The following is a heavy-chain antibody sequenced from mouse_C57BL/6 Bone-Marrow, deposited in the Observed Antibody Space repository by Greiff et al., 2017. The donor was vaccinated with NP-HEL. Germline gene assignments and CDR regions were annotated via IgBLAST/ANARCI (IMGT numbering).Heavy chain of an antibody. D-gene: IGHD1-1*01. CDR3: ACTTVVAGGDY. V-gene: IGHV1-69*01. CDR2: IDPSDSYT. CDR1: GYTFTSYW. J-gene: IGHJ2*01. Sequence: QVQLQQPGAELVMPGASVKLSCKASGYTFTSYWMHWVKQRPGQGLEWIGEIDPSDSYTNYNQKFKGKSTLTVDKSSSTAYMQLSSLTSEDSAVYYCACTTVVAGGDYWGQGTTLTVSS.